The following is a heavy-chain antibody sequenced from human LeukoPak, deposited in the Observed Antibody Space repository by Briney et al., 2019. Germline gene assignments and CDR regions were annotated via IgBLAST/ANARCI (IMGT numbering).Heavy chain of an antibody. CDR3: ARVYDYDFWSGYRHDFDY. CDR2: INPNSGGT. V-gene: IGHV1-2*02. D-gene: IGHD3-3*01. J-gene: IGHJ4*02. CDR1: GYTFTGYY. Sequence: ASVKVSCKASGYTFTGYYMHWVRQAPGQGLEWMRWINPNSGGTNYAQKFQGRVTMTRDTSISTAYMELSRLRSDDTAVYYCARVYDYDFWSGYRHDFDYWGQGTLVTVSS.